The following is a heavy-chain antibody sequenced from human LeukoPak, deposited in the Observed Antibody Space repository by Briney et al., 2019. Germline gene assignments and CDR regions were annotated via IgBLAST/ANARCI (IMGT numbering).Heavy chain of an antibody. CDR1: GYTFTGYY. Sequence: ASVEVSCKASGYTFTGYYMHWVRQAPGQGLEWMGRINPNSGGTNYAQKFQGRVTMTRDTSISTAYMELSRLRSDDTAVYYCARVYSSSPTHYYYYGMDVWGQGTTVTVSS. J-gene: IGHJ6*02. CDR3: ARVYSSSPTHYYYYGMDV. D-gene: IGHD6-6*01. V-gene: IGHV1-2*06. CDR2: INPNSGGT.